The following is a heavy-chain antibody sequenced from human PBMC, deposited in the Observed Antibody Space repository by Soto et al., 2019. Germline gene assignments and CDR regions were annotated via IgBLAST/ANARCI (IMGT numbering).Heavy chain of an antibody. CDR1: GFTFSSYG. CDR3: DKDVMAAARFDPFDI. CDR2: ISYDGSNK. D-gene: IGHD6-6*01. V-gene: IGHV3-30*18. J-gene: IGHJ3*02. Sequence: GGSLRLSCAASGFTFSSYGMHWVRQAPGKGLEWVAVISYDGSNKYYADSVKSRFTISRDNSKNTLYLQMNSLRAEDPAVYYCDKDVMAAARFDPFDIWGQGTMVTVSS.